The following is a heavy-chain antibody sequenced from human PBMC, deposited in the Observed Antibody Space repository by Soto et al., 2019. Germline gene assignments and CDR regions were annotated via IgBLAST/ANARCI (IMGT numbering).Heavy chain of an antibody. CDR2: INPNLGGT. Sequence: ASVKLSCTASGYTFTGYYMHWVRQAPGQGLEWMGWINPNLGGTNYAQKFQGRVTITADKSTSTAYMELSSLRSEDTAVYYCAREPWKNCSGGSCPYYFDYWGQGTLVTVSS. J-gene: IGHJ4*02. CDR3: AREPWKNCSGGSCPYYFDY. CDR1: GYTFTGYY. D-gene: IGHD2-15*01. V-gene: IGHV1-2*02.